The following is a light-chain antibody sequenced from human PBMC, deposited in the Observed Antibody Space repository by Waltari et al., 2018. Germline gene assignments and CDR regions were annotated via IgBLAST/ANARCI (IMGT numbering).Light chain of an antibody. J-gene: IGKJ2*01. CDR2: GAS. V-gene: IGKV3-15*01. Sequence: EIVMTQSPATLSGSPGERATLSCRASQSVSNNLAWYQQKHGQAPRLLIYGASTRATGTPARFSCSGSGTEFTLTISSMQSEDFALYYCQQYSSWPPLYTFGQGTRLEIK. CDR3: QQYSSWPPLYT. CDR1: QSVSNN.